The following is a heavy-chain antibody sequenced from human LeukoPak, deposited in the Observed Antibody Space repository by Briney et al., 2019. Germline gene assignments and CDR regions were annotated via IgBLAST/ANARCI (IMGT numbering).Heavy chain of an antibody. V-gene: IGHV7-4-1*02. J-gene: IGHJ6*03. D-gene: IGHD3-10*01. CDR3: ARRSMVQHMDV. CDR2: INTNTGNP. CDR1: GYTFTSYA. Sequence: ASVEVSCKASGYTFTSYAMNWVRQAPGQGIEWMGWINTNTGNPTYAQGFTGRIVFSLDTSVSTAYLEIRSLKAEDSAVYFCARRSMVQHMDVWGKGTTVIVSS.